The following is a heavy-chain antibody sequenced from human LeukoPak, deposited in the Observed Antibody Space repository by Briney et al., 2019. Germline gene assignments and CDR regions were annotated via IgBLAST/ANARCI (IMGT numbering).Heavy chain of an antibody. CDR1: GYTFTSYG. CDR3: ARPTVTPDYYYYGMDV. V-gene: IGHV1-18*01. J-gene: IGHJ6*02. D-gene: IGHD4-17*01. Sequence: ASVKVSCKASGYTFTSYGISWVRQAPGQGLEWMGWISAYNGNTNYAQKLQGRVTMTTDTSTSTAYMELRSLRPDDTAVYYCARPTVTPDYYYYGMDVWGQGTTVTVSS. CDR2: ISAYNGNT.